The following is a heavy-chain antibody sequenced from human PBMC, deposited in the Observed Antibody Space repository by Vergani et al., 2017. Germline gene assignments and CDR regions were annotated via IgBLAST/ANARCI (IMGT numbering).Heavy chain of an antibody. D-gene: IGHD1-26*01. Sequence: QVQLVESGGGVVQPGRSLRLSCAASGFTFRRYGMHWVRQAPGKGLEWVAVILYDGSNKYYADSVKGRFTISRDNSKNTLNLQMNSLRTEDTAVYYCARDPQWGTFYDNMDVWGKGTTVTVSS. J-gene: IGHJ6*03. CDR2: ILYDGSNK. CDR1: GFTFRRYG. CDR3: ARDPQWGTFYDNMDV. V-gene: IGHV3-33*01.